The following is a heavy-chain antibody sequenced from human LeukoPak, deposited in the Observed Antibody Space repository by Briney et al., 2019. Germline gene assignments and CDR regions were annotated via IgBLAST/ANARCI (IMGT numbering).Heavy chain of an antibody. J-gene: IGHJ3*02. CDR1: GLTFTSSW. CDR3: TRPVRGEDAFDI. Sequence: GGSLRLSCAAPGLTFTSSWMSWVPKAPGKGLVWVSRINSDGSSANYADCVKGRFTISRDNAKNTVYLQMSGLRAEDTAVYYCTRPVRGEDAFDIWGQGTMVTVSS. D-gene: IGHD2-21*01. CDR2: INSDGSSA. V-gene: IGHV3-74*01.